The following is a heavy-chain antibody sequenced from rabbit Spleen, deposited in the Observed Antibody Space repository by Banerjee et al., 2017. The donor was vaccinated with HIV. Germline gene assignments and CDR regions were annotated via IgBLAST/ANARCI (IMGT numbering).Heavy chain of an antibody. V-gene: IGHV1S45*01. CDR2: INIVTGKS. CDR1: GVSLNDKDV. Sequence: EQLEESGGGLVKPEGSLTLTCKASGVSLNDKDVMCWVRQAPGKGLEWIACINIVTGKSVYASWAKGRFTISRTSSTTVTLRMTSLTAADTATYFCARDLVGVIGWNFNLWGPGTLVTVS. J-gene: IGHJ4*01. D-gene: IGHD1-1*01. CDR3: ARDLVGVIGWNFNL.